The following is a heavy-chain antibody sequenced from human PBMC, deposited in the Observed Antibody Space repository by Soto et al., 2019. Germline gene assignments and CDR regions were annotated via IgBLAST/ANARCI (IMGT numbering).Heavy chain of an antibody. V-gene: IGHV1-8*01. CDR3: ARGQSLRYFDYHGMDV. Sequence: ASVKVSCKASENTFNSFDINWVRQATGQGLEWMGWMNPDSGNTGYAQKFQGRVTMSRNTSISTAYMELSSLRSEDTAVYYCARGQSLRYFDYHGMDVWGQGTTVTVSS. CDR2: MNPDSGNT. D-gene: IGHD3-9*01. CDR1: ENTFNSFD. J-gene: IGHJ6*02.